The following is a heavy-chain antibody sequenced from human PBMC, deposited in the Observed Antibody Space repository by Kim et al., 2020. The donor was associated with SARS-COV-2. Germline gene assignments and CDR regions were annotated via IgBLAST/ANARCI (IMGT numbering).Heavy chain of an antibody. D-gene: IGHD6-13*01. Sequence: YADSVKGRFTISRDNSKNTLYLQMSSLRAEDTAVYYCVKRSSSWYMGGDYWGQGTLVTVSS. CDR3: VKRSSSWYMGGDY. V-gene: IGHV3-64D*09. J-gene: IGHJ4*02.